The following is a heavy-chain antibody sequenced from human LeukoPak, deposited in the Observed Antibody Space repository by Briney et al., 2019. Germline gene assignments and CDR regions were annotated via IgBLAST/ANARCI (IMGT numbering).Heavy chain of an antibody. CDR1: GGSISSGSYY. D-gene: IGHD6-13*01. CDR3: ARTTEAHSWRTRYYDYYMDV. J-gene: IGHJ6*03. Sequence: PSETLSLTCTVSGGSISSGSYYWGWIRQPPGKGLEWIGTIYHSGNTYYNPSLASRVIILVDTSKNQFSLKLSSVTAADTAVYYCARTTEAHSWRTRYYDYYMDVWGKGTTVTVSS. CDR2: IYHSGNT. V-gene: IGHV4-39*07.